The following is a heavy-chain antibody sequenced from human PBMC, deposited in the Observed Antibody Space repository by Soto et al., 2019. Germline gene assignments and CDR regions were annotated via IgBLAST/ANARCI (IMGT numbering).Heavy chain of an antibody. V-gene: IGHV3-30*18. CDR3: AKSDCGGDCYRYYFDY. D-gene: IGHD2-21*02. Sequence: GGSLRLSCAASGFTFSSYGMHWVRQAPGKGLEWVAVISYDGSNKYYADSVKGRFTISRDNSKNTLYLQMNSLRAEDTAVYYCAKSDCGGDCYRYYFDYWGQGTLVTVSS. CDR2: ISYDGSNK. J-gene: IGHJ4*02. CDR1: GFTFSSYG.